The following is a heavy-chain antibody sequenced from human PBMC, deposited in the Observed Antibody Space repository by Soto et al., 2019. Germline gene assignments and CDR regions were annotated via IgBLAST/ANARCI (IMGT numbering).Heavy chain of an antibody. D-gene: IGHD3-10*01. J-gene: IGHJ5*02. Sequence: QVQLQQWGAGLLKPSETLSLTCAVYGGSFSGYYWSWIRQPPGKGLEWIGEINHSGSTNYNPSLKSRVTISVDTSKTQFSLKLSSVTAADTAVYYCARGMLYYGSGSYYNNWFDPWGQGTLVTVSS. CDR3: ARGMLYYGSGSYYNNWFDP. CDR2: INHSGST. CDR1: GGSFSGYY. V-gene: IGHV4-34*01.